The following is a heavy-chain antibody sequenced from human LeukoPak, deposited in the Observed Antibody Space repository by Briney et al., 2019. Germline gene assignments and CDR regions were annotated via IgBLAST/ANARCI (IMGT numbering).Heavy chain of an antibody. CDR1: GYTFTSYA. CDR3: ARARIITMVRGVPYFDY. Sequence: ASVKVSCKASGYTFTSYAMNWVRQAPGQGLEWMGWINTNTGNPTYAQGFTGRFVFSLDTSVSTAYLQISSLKAEDTAVYYCARARIITMVRGVPYFDYWGQGTLVTVSS. J-gene: IGHJ4*02. CDR2: INTNTGNP. D-gene: IGHD3-10*01. V-gene: IGHV7-4-1*02.